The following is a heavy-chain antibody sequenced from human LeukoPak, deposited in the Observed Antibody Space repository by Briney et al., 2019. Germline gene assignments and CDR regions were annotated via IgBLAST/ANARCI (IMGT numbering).Heavy chain of an antibody. CDR3: ARHCLNRGSGSYYRSTVPRCGPFDP. CDR1: GGSFSGYY. V-gene: IGHV4-34*01. D-gene: IGHD3-10*01. J-gene: IGHJ5*02. Sequence: SETLSLTCAVYGGSFSGYYWSWIRQPPGKGLEWIGEINHSGSTNYNPSLKSRVTISVDTSKNQFSLKLSSVTAADTAVYYCARHCLNRGSGSYYRSTVPRCGPFDPWGQGTLVTVSS. CDR2: INHSGST.